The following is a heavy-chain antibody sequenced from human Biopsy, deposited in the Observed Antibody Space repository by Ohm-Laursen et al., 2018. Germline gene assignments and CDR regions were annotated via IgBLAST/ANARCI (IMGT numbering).Heavy chain of an antibody. CDR3: ARHPTGFWFDP. CDR2: IYNTETT. CDR1: GGSISSSTTYY. J-gene: IGHJ5*02. V-gene: IGHV4-39*01. Sequence: SETLSLTCTVSGGSISSSTTYYWAWLRQPPGKGLEWLGSIYNTETTFYNPSLKSRLTISVDTSTNQFSLKVSSVTAADTALYFCARHPTGFWFDPWGHGTLVTVSS.